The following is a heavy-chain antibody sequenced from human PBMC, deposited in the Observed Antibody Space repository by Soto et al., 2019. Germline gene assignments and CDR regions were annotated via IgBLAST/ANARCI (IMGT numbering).Heavy chain of an antibody. CDR1: GFTFSSYG. D-gene: IGHD6-13*01. CDR2: ISYDGSNK. J-gene: IGHJ6*02. CDR3: AKDVVAAAVAVYYYYGMDV. Sequence: QVQLVESGGGVVQPGRSLRLSCAASGFTFSSYGMHWVRQAPGKGLEWVAVISYDGSNKYYADSVKGRFTISRDNSKNTLYLQMNSLRAEDTAVYYCAKDVVAAAVAVYYYYGMDVWGQGTTVTVSS. V-gene: IGHV3-30*18.